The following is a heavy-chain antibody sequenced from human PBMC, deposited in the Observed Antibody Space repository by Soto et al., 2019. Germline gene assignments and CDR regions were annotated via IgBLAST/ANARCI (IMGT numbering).Heavy chain of an antibody. D-gene: IGHD3-22*01. CDR3: AGARYDTSGSTVMAFQN. CDR1: GGTFSTYA. Sequence: QVQLVQSGAEVKKPGSPVKVSCKASGGTFSTYAINWVRQAPGQGLEWMGGIIPISGTANYAQKFQGRVTITAYASTGTANMVLSGLRSVVTALYYCAGARYDTSGSTVMAFQNWGQGTVVTVSS. J-gene: IGHJ3*02. CDR2: IIPISGTA. V-gene: IGHV1-69*01.